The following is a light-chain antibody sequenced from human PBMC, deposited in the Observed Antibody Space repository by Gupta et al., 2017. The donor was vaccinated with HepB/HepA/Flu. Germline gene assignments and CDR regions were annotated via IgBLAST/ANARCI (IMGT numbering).Light chain of an antibody. V-gene: IGKV3-20*01. Sequence: IVLTQSPGTLSLSPGERATLSCRASQSVSSSYLAWYQQKPGQAPRLLIYGASSRAAGIPDRFSGGGSGTDFTLTISRLEPEDFAVYSCKQYGTSLGLTFGPGTKVDIK. CDR2: GAS. CDR3: KQYGTSLGLT. CDR1: QSVSSSY. J-gene: IGKJ3*01.